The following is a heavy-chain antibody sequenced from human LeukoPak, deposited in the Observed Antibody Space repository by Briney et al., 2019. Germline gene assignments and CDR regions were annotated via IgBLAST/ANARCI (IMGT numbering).Heavy chain of an antibody. Sequence: ASVKVSCKASGYTFTSYYMHWVRQAPGQGLEWMGIINPSGGSTSYAQKFQGRVTMTRDTSTSTVYMELSSLRSEDTAVYYCARGVHSDYYGSGSYASHFDYGAQGPLVTVSP. CDR2: INPSGGST. CDR1: GYTFTSYY. V-gene: IGHV1-46*01. J-gene: IGHJ4*02. CDR3: ARGVHSDYYGSGSYASHFDY. D-gene: IGHD3-10*01.